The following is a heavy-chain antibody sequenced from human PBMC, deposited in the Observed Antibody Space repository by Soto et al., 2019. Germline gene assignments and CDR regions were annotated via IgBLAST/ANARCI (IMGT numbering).Heavy chain of an antibody. J-gene: IGHJ6*02. Sequence: SVKVSCKASGGTFSSYAISWVRQAPGQGLEWMGGIIPIFGTANYAQKFQGRVTITADESTSTAYMELSSLRSEDTAVYYCATRPYSYCTNGVCSLYMDVWGQGTTVTVSS. CDR1: GGTFSSYA. D-gene: IGHD2-8*01. CDR3: ATRPYSYCTNGVCSLYMDV. CDR2: IIPIFGTA. V-gene: IGHV1-69*13.